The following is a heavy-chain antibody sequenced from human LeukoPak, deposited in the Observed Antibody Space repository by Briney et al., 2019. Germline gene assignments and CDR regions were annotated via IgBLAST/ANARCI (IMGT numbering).Heavy chain of an antibody. V-gene: IGHV1-2*06. CDR1: GYMFIDYY. J-gene: IGHJ6*02. Sequence: GASVKVSCKASGYMFIDYYLHWVRQAPGQGLEWMGRINPNSGDTDYAQNFRGRVTMTRDTSLSTAYMALSSLSSDDTAVFYCARVGGYCTTTSCSYGLDVWGQGTTVTVSS. CDR3: ARVGGYCTTTSCSYGLDV. CDR2: INPNSGDT. D-gene: IGHD2-2*01.